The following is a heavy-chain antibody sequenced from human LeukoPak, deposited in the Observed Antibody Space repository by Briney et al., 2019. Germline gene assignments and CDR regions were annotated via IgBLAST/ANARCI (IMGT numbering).Heavy chain of an antibody. CDR3: AGGGDSGGYYYPMFDY. CDR2: IYHTGST. J-gene: IGHJ4*02. D-gene: IGHD3-22*01. Sequence: SETLSLTCTVSGGSISNYYWSWIRQPPGKGLEWFGYIYHTGSTNYNPSLKSRVTISVDTSKNQFSLRLSSVTAADTAVYYCAGGGDSGGYYYPMFDYWGQGTLVTVSS. V-gene: IGHV4-59*01. CDR1: GGSISNYY.